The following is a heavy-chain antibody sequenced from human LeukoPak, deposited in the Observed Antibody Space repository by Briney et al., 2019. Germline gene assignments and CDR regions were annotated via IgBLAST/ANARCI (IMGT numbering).Heavy chain of an antibody. J-gene: IGHJ5*02. CDR1: GDIVSSNSVT. CDR2: TYYRSTWYN. V-gene: IGHV6-1*01. D-gene: IGHD2-2*01. CDR3: ARRLTQYDCFDP. Sequence: SQTLSLICAISGDIVSSNSVTWNWIGQSPSRGLEWLGRTYYRSTWYNDYAVSVRGRITVNPDTSKNQFSLHLNSVTPEDTAVYYCARRLTQYDCFDPWGQGILVTVSS.